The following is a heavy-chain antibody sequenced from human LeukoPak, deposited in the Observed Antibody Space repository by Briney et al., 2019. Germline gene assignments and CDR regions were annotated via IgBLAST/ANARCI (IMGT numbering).Heavy chain of an antibody. CDR1: GFAFDTFG. D-gene: IGHD6-13*01. V-gene: IGHV3-23*01. Sequence: GGSLRLSCAASGFAFDTFGMHWVRQAPGKGLEWVSTITSGENTYYADSVKGRFTISRDNSKNTLYLQMNSLRAEDTAVYYCAKRLSSSSTWYYFDYWGQGTLVTVSS. CDR2: ITSGENT. J-gene: IGHJ4*02. CDR3: AKRLSSSSTWYYFDY.